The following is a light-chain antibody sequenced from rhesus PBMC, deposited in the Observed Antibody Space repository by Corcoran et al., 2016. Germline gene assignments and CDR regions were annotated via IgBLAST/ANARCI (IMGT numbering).Light chain of an antibody. CDR3: MQALEFPT. CDR2: EVS. V-gene: IGKV2-104*02. Sequence: DIVMTQTPLSLPVTPGEPASISCRSSQSLLDSEDGDTYLDWYLQKPGQAPQLLIYEVSNRASGFPDRFSGSGSETDFTLKISRVEAEDVGVYYCMQALEFPTFGGGTKAEIK. J-gene: IGKJ4*01. CDR1: QSLLDSEDGDTY.